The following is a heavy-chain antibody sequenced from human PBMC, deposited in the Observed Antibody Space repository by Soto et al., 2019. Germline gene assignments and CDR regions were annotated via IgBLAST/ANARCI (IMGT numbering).Heavy chain of an antibody. CDR2: IIPVFDNP. CDR3: AGTSWHYYYGLDL. Sequence: QVQLEQSGAEVKKSGSSVKISCKASGVTFNSYALSWVRQAPGQGLEWMGGIIPVFDNPTYAQKFQGRVTITADESTNTGYMELSSLRSEDTAVYYCAGTSWHYYYGLDLWGQGTTVTVSS. J-gene: IGHJ6*02. V-gene: IGHV1-69*19. CDR1: GVTFNSYA. D-gene: IGHD1-1*01.